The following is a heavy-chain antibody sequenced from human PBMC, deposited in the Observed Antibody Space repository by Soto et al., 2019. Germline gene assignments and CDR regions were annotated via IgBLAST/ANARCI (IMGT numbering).Heavy chain of an antibody. V-gene: IGHV1-69*13. CDR1: GGTISSYA. D-gene: IGHD6-6*01. CDR3: EWPSIARRAFEI. J-gene: IGHJ3*02. CDR2: IIPIFGTA. Sequence: SVKVSCKTSGGTISSYAISWVRQAPGQGLEWMGGIIPIFGTANYAQKFQGRVTITSYESTSTACMELSSLRSEDTTLYYCEWPSIARRAFEIWGQGTMVSVSS.